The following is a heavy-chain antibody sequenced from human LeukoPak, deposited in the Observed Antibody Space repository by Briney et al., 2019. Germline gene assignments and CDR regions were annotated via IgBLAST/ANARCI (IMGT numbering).Heavy chain of an antibody. J-gene: IGHJ3*02. CDR1: GGSISSGSYY. CDR2: IYTSGST. V-gene: IGHV4-61*02. CDR3: ARLPYYYGSGPRYAFDI. Sequence: SETLSLTCTVSGGSISSGSYYWSWIRQPAGKGLEWIGRIYTSGSTNYNPSLKSRVTISVDTSKNQFSLKLSSVTAADTAVYYCARLPYYYGSGPRYAFDIWGQGTMVTVSS. D-gene: IGHD3-10*01.